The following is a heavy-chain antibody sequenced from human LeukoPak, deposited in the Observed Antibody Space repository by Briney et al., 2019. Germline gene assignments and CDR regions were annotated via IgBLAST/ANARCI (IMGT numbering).Heavy chain of an antibody. Sequence: PGRSLRLSCAASGFTFSNYGMHWVRQAPGHGLEWVGFIRYHGRNKYYAEFVKGRFTISRDNSKNTLYLQMNSLRAQHTAVYYCPRDLPYSSGYYYVRVSFEKAFDIYCQGPRVPVSS. V-gene: IGHV3-30*02. CDR2: IRYHGRNK. D-gene: IGHD3-22*01. CDR3: PRDLPYSSGYYYVRVSFEKAFDI. J-gene: IGHJ3*02. CDR1: GFTFSNYG.